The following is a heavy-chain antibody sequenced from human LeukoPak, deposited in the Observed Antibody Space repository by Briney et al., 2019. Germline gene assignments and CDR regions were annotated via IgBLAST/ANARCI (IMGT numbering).Heavy chain of an antibody. D-gene: IGHD2-2*01. CDR2: IIPIFGTA. Sequence: SVKVSCKASGGTFSSYAISWVRQAPGQGLEWMGGIIPIFGTANYAQKFQGRVTITTDESTSTAYMELSSLRSEDTAVYYCARVSRYCSSTSCSHFDYWGQGTLVTVSS. V-gene: IGHV1-69*05. CDR3: ARVSRYCSSTSCSHFDY. J-gene: IGHJ4*02. CDR1: GGTFSSYA.